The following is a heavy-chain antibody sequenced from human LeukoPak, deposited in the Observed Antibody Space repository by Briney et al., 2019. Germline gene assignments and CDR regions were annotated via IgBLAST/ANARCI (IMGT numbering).Heavy chain of an antibody. CDR2: IYYSGST. Sequence: PSETLSLTCTVSGGSISSYYWSWIRQPPGKGLEWIGYIYYSGSTDYNPSLKSRVTISVDTSKNQFSLKLSSVTAADTAVYYCARDDVTVYAIQPPFDPWGQGTLVTVSS. CDR3: ARDDVTVYAIQPPFDP. CDR1: GGSISSYY. V-gene: IGHV4-59*01. D-gene: IGHD2-8*01. J-gene: IGHJ5*02.